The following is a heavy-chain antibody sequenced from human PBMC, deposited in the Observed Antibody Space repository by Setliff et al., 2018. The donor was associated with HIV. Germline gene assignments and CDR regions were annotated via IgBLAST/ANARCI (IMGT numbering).Heavy chain of an antibody. CDR2: ITDSGHTT. CDR1: EFTFSSSA. V-gene: IGHV3-23*01. Sequence: PGGSLRLSCVASEFTFSSSAMNWVRQAPGKGLEWVSSITDSGHTTYYADSVEGRFTISRENSKNTLYLHMNSLRAEDTAIYYCAKDLPGSGWDFDYWGQGTLVTVPQ. D-gene: IGHD6-19*01. CDR3: AKDLPGSGWDFDY. J-gene: IGHJ4*02.